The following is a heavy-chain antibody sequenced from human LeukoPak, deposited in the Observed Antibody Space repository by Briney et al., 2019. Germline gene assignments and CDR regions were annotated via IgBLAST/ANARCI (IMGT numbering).Heavy chain of an antibody. J-gene: IGHJ4*02. CDR3: ASYSSSSPFSPFDY. Sequence: PGGSLRLSCAASGFTFSSYWMSWVRQAPGKGLEWVANIKQDGSEKYYVDSVKGRFTISRDNAKNSLYLQMNSLRAEDTAVYYCASYSSSSPFSPFDYWGQETLVTVSS. CDR1: GFTFSSYW. D-gene: IGHD6-6*01. CDR2: IKQDGSEK. V-gene: IGHV3-7*01.